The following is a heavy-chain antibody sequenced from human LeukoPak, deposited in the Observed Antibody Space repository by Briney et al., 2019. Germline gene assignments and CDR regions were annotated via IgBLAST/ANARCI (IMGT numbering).Heavy chain of an antibody. Sequence: GGSLRLSCAASGFTFSSYGMHWVRQAPGKGLEWVAFIRYDGSNKYYADSVKGRFTISRDNSKNTLYLQMNSLRVEDTAVYYCAIQREPAAIRPLDYWGQGTLVTVSS. D-gene: IGHD2-2*01. CDR3: AIQREPAAIRPLDY. CDR1: GFTFSSYG. V-gene: IGHV3-30*02. CDR2: IRYDGSNK. J-gene: IGHJ4*02.